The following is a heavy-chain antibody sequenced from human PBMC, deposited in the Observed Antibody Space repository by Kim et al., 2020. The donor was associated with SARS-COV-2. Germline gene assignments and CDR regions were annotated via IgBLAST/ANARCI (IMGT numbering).Heavy chain of an antibody. D-gene: IGHD1-26*01. CDR3: AKDSGSLYYYYYYGMDV. J-gene: IGHJ6*02. CDR1: GFNFSSYA. CDR2: IRCNGGST. V-gene: IGHV3-23*01. Sequence: GGSLRLSCAASGFNFSSYAMSWVRQAPGKGLEWVSAIRCNGGSTYYADSVKGRFTISRDNSKNTLYLQMNSLRAEDTAVYYCAKDSGSLYYYYYYGMDVWGQGTTVTVSS.